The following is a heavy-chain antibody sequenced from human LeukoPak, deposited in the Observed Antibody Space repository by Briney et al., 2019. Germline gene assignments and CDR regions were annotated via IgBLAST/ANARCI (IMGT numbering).Heavy chain of an antibody. Sequence: SETLSLTCTVSGGSISSYYWSWIRQPPGKGLEWIGYIYTSGSTNYNPSLKSRVTISVDTSKNQFSLKLSSVTAADTAVYYCARGIMIFGVIDYWGQGTLVTVSS. D-gene: IGHD3-3*01. CDR3: ARGIMIFGVIDY. CDR2: IYTSGST. J-gene: IGHJ4*02. CDR1: GGSISSYY. V-gene: IGHV4-4*09.